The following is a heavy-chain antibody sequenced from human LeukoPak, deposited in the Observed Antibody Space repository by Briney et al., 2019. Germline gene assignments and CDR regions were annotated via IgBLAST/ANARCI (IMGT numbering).Heavy chain of an antibody. CDR2: IYYSGST. CDR1: GGSISGYY. CDR3: ARLPARPSGSYYNRIYYYYGMDV. J-gene: IGHJ6*02. V-gene: IGHV4-59*08. D-gene: IGHD3-10*01. Sequence: SETLSLTCTVSGGSISGYYWSWIRQPPGKGLEWIGYIYYSGSTNYNPSLKSRVTISVDTSKSQFSLKLSSVTAADTAVYYCARLPARPSGSYYNRIYYYYGMDVWGQGTTVTVSS.